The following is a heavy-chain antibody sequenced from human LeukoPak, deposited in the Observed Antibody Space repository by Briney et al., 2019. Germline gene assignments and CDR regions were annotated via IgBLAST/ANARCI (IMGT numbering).Heavy chain of an antibody. J-gene: IGHJ4*02. Sequence: GGSLRLSCAASGFSFSDHYMGWFRQAPGKGLEWVSYISSSSSSIHYADSVKGRFTISRDNAKNSLYLQMSSLRDEDTAMYYCARDYYYGFYYWGQGTLVTVSS. V-gene: IGHV3-11*06. CDR3: ARDYYYGFYY. D-gene: IGHD3-10*01. CDR2: ISSSSSSI. CDR1: GFSFSDHY.